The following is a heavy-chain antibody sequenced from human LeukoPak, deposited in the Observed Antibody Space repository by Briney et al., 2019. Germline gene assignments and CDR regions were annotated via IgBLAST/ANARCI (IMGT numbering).Heavy chain of an antibody. CDR3: ARDNSVGDIAWWFDP. CDR2: INPSGSST. J-gene: IGHJ5*02. CDR1: GYSFTSHY. D-gene: IGHD3-16*02. Sequence: ASVKVSCKASGYSFTSHYMHWVRQAPGQGLEWMGLINPSGSSTLYAQRFQGRVTMTRDMSTTTDYMELSSLRSEDTAVYYCARDNSVGDIAWWFDPWGQGTLVTVSS. V-gene: IGHV1-46*01.